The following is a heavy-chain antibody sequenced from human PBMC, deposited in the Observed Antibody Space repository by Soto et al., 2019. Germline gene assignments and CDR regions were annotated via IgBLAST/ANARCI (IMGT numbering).Heavy chain of an antibody. D-gene: IGHD3-3*02. CDR2: IYYSGTT. V-gene: IGHV4-59*01. Sequence: SETLSLTCTVSGGSMRSYYWSWIRQSPGKGLEWIGYIYYSGTTNYNPSLKSRVTISLDTSKNQFFLKLSSVTAADTVVYYCARLAHGYFAYWGQGSLVTVSS. CDR3: ARLAHGYFAY. J-gene: IGHJ4*02. CDR1: GGSMRSYY.